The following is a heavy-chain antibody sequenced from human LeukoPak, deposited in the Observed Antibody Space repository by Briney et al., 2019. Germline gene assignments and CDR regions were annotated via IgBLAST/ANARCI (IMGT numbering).Heavy chain of an antibody. Sequence: HSGRSLRLSCAASGFTFSSYAMHWVRQAPGKGLEWVAVISYDGSNKYYADSVKGRFTISRDNSKNSLYLQMNSLRAEDTAVYYCARDRIVVPAAIRRYYFDYWGQGTLVTVSS. D-gene: IGHD2-2*02. V-gene: IGHV3-30-3*01. CDR1: GFTFSSYA. J-gene: IGHJ4*02. CDR2: ISYDGSNK. CDR3: ARDRIVVPAAIRRYYFDY.